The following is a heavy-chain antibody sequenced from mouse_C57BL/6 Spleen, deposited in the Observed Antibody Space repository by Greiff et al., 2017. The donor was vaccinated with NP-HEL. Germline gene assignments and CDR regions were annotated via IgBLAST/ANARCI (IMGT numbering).Heavy chain of an antibody. D-gene: IGHD2-10*01. CDR2: IRNKANGYTT. Sequence: EVMLVESGGGLVQPGGSLSLSCAASGFTFTDYYMSWVCQPPGKALEWLGFIRNKANGYTTEYSASVKGLFTISRDNSQSILYLQMNALRAEDSATYYCARYTACYGFAYWGQGTLVTVSA. CDR1: GFTFTDYY. V-gene: IGHV7-3*01. J-gene: IGHJ3*01. CDR3: ARYTACYGFAY.